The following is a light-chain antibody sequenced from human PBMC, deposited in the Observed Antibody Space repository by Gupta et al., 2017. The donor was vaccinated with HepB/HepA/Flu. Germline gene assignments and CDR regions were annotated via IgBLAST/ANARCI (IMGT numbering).Light chain of an antibody. CDR3: QQYGGSPWT. J-gene: IGKJ1*01. CDR1: QSISSSY. CDR2: GAS. V-gene: IGKV3-20*01. Sequence: EIVLTQSPGTLSLSPGKRATLSCRASQSISSSYLAWYQQKRGQAPRILIYGASNRATGIPDRFSGSGSGTNFTLTITTLEPEDFAVYSCQQYGGSPWTFGQGTQVEIK.